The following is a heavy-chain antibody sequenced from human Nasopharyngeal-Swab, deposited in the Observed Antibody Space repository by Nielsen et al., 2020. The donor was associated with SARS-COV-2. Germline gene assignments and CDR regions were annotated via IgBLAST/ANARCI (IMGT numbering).Heavy chain of an antibody. J-gene: IGHJ6*02. CDR1: GFTFSSYA. Sequence: GGSLRLSCAASGFTFSSYAMHWVRQAPGKGLEWVAVISYDGSNKYYADSVKGRFTISRDNSKNTLCLQMNSLRAEDTAVYYCARSYYGAYYYGMDVWGQGTTVTVSS. CDR2: ISYDGSNK. CDR3: ARSYYGAYYYGMDV. V-gene: IGHV3-30-3*01. D-gene: IGHD4-17*01.